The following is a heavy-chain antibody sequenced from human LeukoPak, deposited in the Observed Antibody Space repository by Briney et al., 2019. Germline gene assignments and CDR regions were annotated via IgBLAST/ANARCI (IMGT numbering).Heavy chain of an antibody. Sequence: PSETLSLTCTVSGGSMNSHYWNWIRQPPGKGLEWLGYISYIGSTNYSPSLKSRVTISVDTSKNQFSLRLSSVTAADTAVYFCAGDQLALNALNIWGQGTMVSVSS. CDR1: GGSMNSHY. CDR3: AGDQLALNALNI. D-gene: IGHD1-1*01. CDR2: ISYIGST. V-gene: IGHV4-59*11. J-gene: IGHJ3*02.